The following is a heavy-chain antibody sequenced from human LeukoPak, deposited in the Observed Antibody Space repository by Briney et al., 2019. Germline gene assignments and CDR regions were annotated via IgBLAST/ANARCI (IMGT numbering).Heavy chain of an antibody. CDR3: TTGKIYCSTTSCSDDY. CDR2: FHPEDGET. J-gene: IGHJ4*02. V-gene: IGHV1-24*01. Sequence: ASVKVSCMVSGHTLTALSMHWVRQAPGKGLEWMGGFHPEDGETIYAQKFQGRVTMTEDTSTDTAYMELSSLRSDDTAVYYCTTGKIYCSTTSCSDDYWGQGTLVTVSS. CDR1: GHTLTALS. D-gene: IGHD2-2*01.